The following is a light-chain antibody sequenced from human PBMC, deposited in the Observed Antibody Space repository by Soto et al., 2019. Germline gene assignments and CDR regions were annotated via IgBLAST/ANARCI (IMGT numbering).Light chain of an antibody. CDR1: HSVSSN. CDR3: QQYHNCPIT. J-gene: IGKJ5*01. CDR2: DAS. V-gene: IGKV3-15*01. Sequence: IVMKKSPATLSVSPGESSTLSCRASHSVSSNLAWHQQTPGQAPRILMYDASTRATGISARFSGSGSGTEFTLTISSLQSEDFAVYYCQQYHNCPITFGQGTRLEI.